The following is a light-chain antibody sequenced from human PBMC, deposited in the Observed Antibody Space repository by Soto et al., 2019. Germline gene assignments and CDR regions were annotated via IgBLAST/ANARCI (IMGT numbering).Light chain of an antibody. Sequence: EIVLTQSPVTLSLSPGERATLSCRASQSVTSLYLAWYQQKPGQAPRLLIFGASSRATGIPDKFSGSGSGTDFTLTISRLEPDDFAVYYCQHYGSPSWTFGQGTKVDIK. CDR2: GAS. CDR3: QHYGSPSWT. V-gene: IGKV3-20*01. CDR1: QSVTSLY. J-gene: IGKJ1*01.